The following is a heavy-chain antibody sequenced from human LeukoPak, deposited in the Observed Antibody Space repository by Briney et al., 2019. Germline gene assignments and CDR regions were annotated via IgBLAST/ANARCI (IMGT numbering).Heavy chain of an antibody. CDR1: GVSISSSSYY. Sequence: SETLSLTCTVSGVSISSSSYYRGWIRQPPGKGLEWIGSIYYSGSTYYNPSLKSRVTISGDTSKNQFSLKLSSVTAADTAVYYCARRAPTMIDYWGQGTLVTVSS. V-gene: IGHV4-39*01. CDR3: ARRAPTMIDY. D-gene: IGHD5-12*01. J-gene: IGHJ4*02. CDR2: IYYSGST.